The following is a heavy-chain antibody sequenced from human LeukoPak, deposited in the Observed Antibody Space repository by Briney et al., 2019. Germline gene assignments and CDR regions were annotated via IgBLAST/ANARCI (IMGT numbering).Heavy chain of an antibody. D-gene: IGHD3-10*01. J-gene: IGHJ4*02. Sequence: GGSLRLSCTASGFTFGDYAMSWVRQAPGKGLEWVGFIRSKAYGGTTEYAASVKGRFTISRDDSKSIAYLQMNSLKTEDTAVYYCTSPGGSGCYYNCWGQGTLVTVSS. CDR1: GFTFGDYA. CDR2: IRSKAYGGTT. CDR3: TSPGGSGCYYNC. V-gene: IGHV3-49*04.